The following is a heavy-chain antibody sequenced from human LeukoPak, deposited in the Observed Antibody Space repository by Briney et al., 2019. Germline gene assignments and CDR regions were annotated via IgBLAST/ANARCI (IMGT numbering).Heavy chain of an antibody. Sequence: SVKVSCKASGGTFSSYAISWVRQAPGQGLEWMGGIIPIFGTANYAQKFQGRVTITADESTSTAYMELSSLRSEDTAVYYCARGVQRRYCSSTSCYKPLFDYWGQGTLVTVSS. D-gene: IGHD2-2*02. J-gene: IGHJ4*02. CDR2: IIPIFGTA. CDR3: ARGVQRRYCSSTSCYKPLFDY. V-gene: IGHV1-69*13. CDR1: GGTFSSYA.